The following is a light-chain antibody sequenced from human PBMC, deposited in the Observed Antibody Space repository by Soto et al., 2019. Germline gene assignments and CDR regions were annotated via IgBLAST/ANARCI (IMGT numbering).Light chain of an antibody. CDR2: AAS. Sequence: AIQMTQSPSSLSASVGDRVAISCRASQDIRNTLAWYQQKPGEAPKLLIFAASNLQSGVPSRCSGRGSVTDFTRAITGLQPEDFATYYCLQYYNFSWTFGQGTKVEIK. J-gene: IGKJ1*01. CDR1: QDIRNT. V-gene: IGKV1-6*01. CDR3: LQYYNFSWT.